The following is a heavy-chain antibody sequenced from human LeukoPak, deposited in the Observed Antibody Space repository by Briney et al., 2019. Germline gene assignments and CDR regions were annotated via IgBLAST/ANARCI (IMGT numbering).Heavy chain of an antibody. D-gene: IGHD3-22*01. Sequence: PSETLSLTCTVSGGSISSYYWSWIRQPAGKGLEWIGRIYTSGSTNHNPSLKSRVTMSVDTSKNQFSLKLSSVTAADTAVYYCASQTYYYDSSGSIPFDYWGQGTLVTVSS. CDR2: IYTSGST. J-gene: IGHJ4*02. V-gene: IGHV4-4*07. CDR3: ASQTYYYDSSGSIPFDY. CDR1: GGSISSYY.